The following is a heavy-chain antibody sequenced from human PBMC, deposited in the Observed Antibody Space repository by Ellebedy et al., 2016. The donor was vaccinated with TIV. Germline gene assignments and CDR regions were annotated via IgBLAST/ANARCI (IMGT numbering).Heavy chain of an antibody. CDR2: ISSSSSYI. D-gene: IGHD3-9*01. J-gene: IGHJ4*02. CDR1: GFSFSSYS. Sequence: GESLKISXAASGFSFSSYSMNWVRQAPGKGLEWVSSISSSSSYIYYADSVKGRFTISRDNAKNSLYLQMKSLRAEDTAVYYCARQASNYDILTGYQDDYYFDYWGQGTLVTVSS. CDR3: ARQASNYDILTGYQDDYYFDY. V-gene: IGHV3-21*01.